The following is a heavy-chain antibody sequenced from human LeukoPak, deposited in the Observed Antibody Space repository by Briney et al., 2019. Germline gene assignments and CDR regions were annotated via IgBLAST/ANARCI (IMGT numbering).Heavy chain of an antibody. CDR1: GGSINSYY. V-gene: IGHV4-59*08. J-gene: IGHJ4*02. Sequence: PSETLSLTCTVSGGSINSYYWSWIRQPPGKGLDWIGYIYYSGSTNYNPSLKSRVTISVDTSKNQFSLKLSSVTAADTAVYYCARQRTYYDYVWGSSLGTFDYWGLGTLVTVSS. D-gene: IGHD3-16*01. CDR2: IYYSGST. CDR3: ARQRTYYDYVWGSSLGTFDY.